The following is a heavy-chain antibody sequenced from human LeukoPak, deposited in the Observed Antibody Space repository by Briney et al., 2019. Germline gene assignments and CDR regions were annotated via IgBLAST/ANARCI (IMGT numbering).Heavy chain of an antibody. V-gene: IGHV1-18*01. Sequence: ASVKVSCKASGYTFTSYGISWVRQAPGQGLEWMGWISAYNGNTNYAQKLQGRVTMTTDTSTSTAYVELRSLRSDDTAVYYCARDGRELLWFGELLTDNWFDPWGQGTLVTVSS. J-gene: IGHJ5*02. CDR2: ISAYNGNT. CDR1: GYTFTSYG. D-gene: IGHD3-10*01. CDR3: ARDGRELLWFGELLTDNWFDP.